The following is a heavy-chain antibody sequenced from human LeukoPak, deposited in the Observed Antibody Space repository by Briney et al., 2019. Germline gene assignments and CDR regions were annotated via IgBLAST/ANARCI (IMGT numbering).Heavy chain of an antibody. J-gene: IGHJ4*02. CDR1: GGSISSGSYY. V-gene: IGHV4-61*02. Sequence: PSETLSLTCTVSGGSISSGSYYWSWIRQPAGKGLEWIGRIYTSGSTNYNPSLKSRVTISVDTSKNQFSLKLSSVTAADTAVYSCARVGSSWPHYYFDSWGQGTLVTVSS. CDR2: IYTSGST. D-gene: IGHD6-13*01. CDR3: ARVGSSWPHYYFDS.